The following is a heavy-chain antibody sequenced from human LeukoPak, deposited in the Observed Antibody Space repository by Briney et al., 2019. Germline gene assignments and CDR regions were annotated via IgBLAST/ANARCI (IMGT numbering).Heavy chain of an antibody. CDR1: GFTFSSYE. J-gene: IGHJ6*04. D-gene: IGHD3-10*02. CDR2: ISSSGSTI. Sequence: PGGSLRLPCAASGFTFSSYEMNWVRQAPGKGLEWVSYISSSGSTIYYADSVKGRFTISRDNAKDSLYLQMNSLRAEGTAVYYCAEPGITMIGGVWGKGTTVTISS. CDR3: AEPGITMIGGV. V-gene: IGHV3-48*03.